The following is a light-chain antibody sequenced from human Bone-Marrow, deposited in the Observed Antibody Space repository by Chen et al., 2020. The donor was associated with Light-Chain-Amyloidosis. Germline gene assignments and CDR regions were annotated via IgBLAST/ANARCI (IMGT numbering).Light chain of an antibody. CDR3: QSYQGSSQGV. J-gene: IGLJ3*02. Sequence: NFMLTQPHSVSESPGKPVIISSTRSNGSIATNYVQWYQQRPGSSPTTVIYEDDQRPSGVPDRFSGSIDRSSNSASLTISGLKTEDEADYYCQSYQGSSQGVFGGGTKLTVL. CDR1: NGSIATNY. CDR2: EDD. V-gene: IGLV6-57*01.